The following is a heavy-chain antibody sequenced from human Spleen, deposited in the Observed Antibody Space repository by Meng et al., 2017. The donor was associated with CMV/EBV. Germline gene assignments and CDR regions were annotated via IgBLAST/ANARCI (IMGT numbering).Heavy chain of an antibody. D-gene: IGHD2-15*01. CDR2: VFLDYDK. Sequence: FSGFSIRPCGGGVGLIRQPPGKALEWLATVFLDYDKRYSPSLKTRLHIHKETSKNPVVLKMTNMDPGDTATYYCAHANRVVDEYFQHWGQGTLVTVSS. CDR3: AHANRVVDEYFQH. J-gene: IGHJ1*01. CDR1: GFSIRPCGGG. V-gene: IGHV2-5*02.